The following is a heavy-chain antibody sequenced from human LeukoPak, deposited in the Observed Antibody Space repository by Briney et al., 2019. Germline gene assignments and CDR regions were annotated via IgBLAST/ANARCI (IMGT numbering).Heavy chain of an antibody. CDR1: GGTFSSYA. D-gene: IGHD6-13*01. CDR2: IIPIFGTA. J-gene: IGHJ3*02. V-gene: IGHV1-69*05. Sequence: SVKVSCKASGGTFSSYAISWVRQAPGQGLEWMGRIIPIFGTANYAQKFQGRVTITTDESTSTAYMELSSLRSEDTAVYYCARDRGERGSSWSLPAHGFDIWGQGTMVTVSS. CDR3: ARDRGERGSSWSLPAHGFDI.